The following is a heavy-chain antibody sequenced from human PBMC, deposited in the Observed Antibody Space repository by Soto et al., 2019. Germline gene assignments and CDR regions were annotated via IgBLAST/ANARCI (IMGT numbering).Heavy chain of an antibody. V-gene: IGHV4-39*01. D-gene: IGHD5-12*01. Sequence: QLQLQESGPGLVKPSETLSLTCTVSGGSISSSSYYWGWIRQPPGKGLEGIGSIYYSGSTYYNPSLKGRVTISVDTSKNQFSLKLSSVTAADTAVFYCAGPPIGYSGYDSDYWGQGTLVTVSS. J-gene: IGHJ4*02. CDR1: GGSISSSSYY. CDR2: IYYSGST. CDR3: AGPPIGYSGYDSDY.